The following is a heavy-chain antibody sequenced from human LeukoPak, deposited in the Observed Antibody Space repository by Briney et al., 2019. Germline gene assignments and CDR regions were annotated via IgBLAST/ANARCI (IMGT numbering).Heavy chain of an antibody. CDR2: INPNSGGT. CDR3: ARSDVYCSSTSCYSIDY. Sequence: ASVTVSCKASGYTFTGYFMHWVRQAPGQGLEWMGWINPNSGGTNYAQKFQGRVTMTRDTSINTAYMELSRLRSDDTAVYYCARSDVYCSSTSCYSIDYWGQGTLVTVSS. V-gene: IGHV1-2*02. CDR1: GYTFTGYF. J-gene: IGHJ4*02. D-gene: IGHD2-2*01.